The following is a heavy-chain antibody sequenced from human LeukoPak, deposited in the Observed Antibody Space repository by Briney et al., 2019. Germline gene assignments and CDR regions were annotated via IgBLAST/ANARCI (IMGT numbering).Heavy chain of an antibody. D-gene: IGHD2-2*01. J-gene: IGHJ5*02. CDR2: IIPIFGTA. CDR3: ARDPRGVVVPASNWFDP. V-gene: IGHV1-69*05. CDR1: GYTFTNYG. Sequence: SVKVSCKASGYTFTNYGISWVRQAPGQGLEWMGGIIPIFGTANYAQKFQGRVTITTDESTSTAYMELSRLRSDDTAVYYCARDPRGVVVPASNWFDPWGQGTLVTVSS.